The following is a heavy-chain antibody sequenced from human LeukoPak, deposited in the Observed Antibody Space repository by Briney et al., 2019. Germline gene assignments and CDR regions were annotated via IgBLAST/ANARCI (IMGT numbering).Heavy chain of an antibody. J-gene: IGHJ6*02. CDR2: ISGSGGST. CDR1: GFTFSSYA. Sequence: GGSLRLSCAASGFTFSSYAMSWVRQAPGKGLEWVSAISGSGGSTYYADSVKGRFTISRDNSKDTLHLQMNSLRAEDTAVYYCAKDLQLWLLVPYHYGMDVWGQGTTVTVSS. CDR3: AKDLQLWLLVPYHYGMDV. D-gene: IGHD5-18*01. V-gene: IGHV3-23*01.